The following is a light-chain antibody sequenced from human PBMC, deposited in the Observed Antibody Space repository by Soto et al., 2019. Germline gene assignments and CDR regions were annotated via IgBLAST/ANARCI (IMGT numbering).Light chain of an antibody. J-gene: IGLJ3*02. V-gene: IGLV6-57*02. Sequence: NFMLTQPHSVSESPGRTVTISCTGSSGSIASHYVQWYQQRQGSATTTVIYENNQRPSGVPGRFSASIDSSSNSAPLTISGLKTEDEADYYCQSYDSNNQVFGGGTKLTVL. CDR1: SGSIASHY. CDR2: ENN. CDR3: QSYDSNNQV.